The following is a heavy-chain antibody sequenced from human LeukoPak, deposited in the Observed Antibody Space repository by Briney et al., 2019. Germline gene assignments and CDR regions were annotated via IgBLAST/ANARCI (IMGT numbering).Heavy chain of an antibody. Sequence: GGSLRLSCAASGFTFGDTWMNWVRQVPGQGLEWVANIKQDGSEKFYVASVKGRFTISRDNGKSSLYLQMNSLRAEDTAVYYCARVYYYYGMDVWGQGTTVTVSS. CDR3: ARVYYYYGMDV. V-gene: IGHV3-7*01. CDR2: IKQDGSEK. CDR1: GFTFGDTW. J-gene: IGHJ6*02.